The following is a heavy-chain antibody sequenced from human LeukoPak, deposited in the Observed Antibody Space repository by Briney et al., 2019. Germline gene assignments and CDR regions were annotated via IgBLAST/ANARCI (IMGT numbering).Heavy chain of an antibody. CDR3: TRGRPHGNDY. V-gene: IGHV3-74*01. Sequence: GGSLRLSCAASGFTFSSYAMSWVRQAPGKGLVWVSRIASDGSSATYADSVKGRFSISRDNAKNTLYLQMNSLRVEDTAVYYCTRGRPHGNDYWGQGTLVTVSS. J-gene: IGHJ4*02. CDR1: GFTFSSYA. D-gene: IGHD4-23*01. CDR2: IASDGSSA.